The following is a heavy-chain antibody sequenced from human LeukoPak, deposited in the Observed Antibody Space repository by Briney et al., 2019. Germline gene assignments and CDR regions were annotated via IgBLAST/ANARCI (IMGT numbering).Heavy chain of an antibody. CDR1: GFTFSSYA. V-gene: IGHV3-23*01. CDR3: AKHFLMVRGFLGHY. D-gene: IGHD3-10*01. CDR2: ISGSGGST. J-gene: IGHJ4*02. Sequence: PGGSLRLSCAAYGFTFSSYAMSWVRQAPGKGLEWVSAISGSGGSTYYADSVKGRFTISRDNSKNTLYLQMNSLRAEDTAVYYCAKHFLMVRGFLGHYWGQGTLVTVSS.